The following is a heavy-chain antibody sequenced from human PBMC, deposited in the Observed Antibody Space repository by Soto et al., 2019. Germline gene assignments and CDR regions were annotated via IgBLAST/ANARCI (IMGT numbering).Heavy chain of an antibody. D-gene: IGHD3-10*01. CDR3: AKDGRGLLWFGEPITTTFFAY. J-gene: IGHJ4*02. V-gene: IGHV3-9*01. CDR1: GFTFDDYA. Sequence: EVQLVESGGGLVQPGRSLRLSCAASGFTFDDYAMHWVRQAPGKGLEWVSGISWNSGSIGYADSVKGRFTISRDNAKNSLYLQMNSLRAEDTALYYCAKDGRGLLWFGEPITTTFFAYWGQGTLVTVSS. CDR2: ISWNSGSI.